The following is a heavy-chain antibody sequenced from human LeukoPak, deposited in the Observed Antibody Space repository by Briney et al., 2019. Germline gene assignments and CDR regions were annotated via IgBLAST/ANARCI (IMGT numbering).Heavy chain of an antibody. D-gene: IGHD3-16*01. J-gene: IGHJ6*03. V-gene: IGHV3-21*01. CDR1: GFTFSTYS. Sequence: GGSLRLSCAASGFTFSTYSMNWVRQAPGKGLEWVSSITTSSTYIYYADSVKGRFTVSRDNAKSSLYLQVNGLRAEDTAVYYCARSYYYYYMDVWGQGTLVTVSS. CDR2: ITTSSTYI. CDR3: ARSYYYYYMDV.